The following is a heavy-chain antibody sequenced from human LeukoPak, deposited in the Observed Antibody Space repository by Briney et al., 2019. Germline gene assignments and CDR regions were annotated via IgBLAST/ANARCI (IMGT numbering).Heavy chain of an antibody. CDR3: ARGSGRRGTMVRGVIIRPYYFDY. V-gene: IGHV4-34*01. Sequence: SETLSLTCTVSGGSISSYYWSWIRQPPGKGLEWIGEINHSGSTNYNPSLKSRVTISVDTSKNQFSLKLSSVTAADTAVYYCARGSGRRGTMVRGVIIRPYYFDYWGQGTLVTVSS. J-gene: IGHJ4*02. D-gene: IGHD3-10*01. CDR2: INHSGST. CDR1: GGSISSYY.